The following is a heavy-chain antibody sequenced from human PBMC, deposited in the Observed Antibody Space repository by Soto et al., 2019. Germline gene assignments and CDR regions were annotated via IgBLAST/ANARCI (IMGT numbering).Heavy chain of an antibody. Sequence: PSETLSLTCTVSGGSISSSSYYWGWIRQPPGKGLEWIGSIYYSGSTYYNPSLKSRVTISVDTSKNQFSLKLSSVTAADTAVYYCARQIGYCSGGSCYGDFDYWGQGTLVTSPQ. D-gene: IGHD2-15*01. J-gene: IGHJ4*02. CDR2: IYYSGST. CDR1: GGSISSSSYY. CDR3: ARQIGYCSGGSCYGDFDY. V-gene: IGHV4-39*01.